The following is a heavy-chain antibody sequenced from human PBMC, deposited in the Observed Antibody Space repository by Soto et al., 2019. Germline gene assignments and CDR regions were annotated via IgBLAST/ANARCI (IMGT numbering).Heavy chain of an antibody. CDR3: AKDPFEPWGGAYFDY. CDR2: MSGSGAEK. D-gene: IGHD2-21*01. CDR1: GFSFSIYA. V-gene: IGHV3-23*01. Sequence: LRLSCAASGFSFSIYAMNWVRQAPGKGLEWVSTMSGSGAEKYYADSVKGRFAISRDNSKSTLYLQMNSLRAEDTAVYYCAKDPFEPWGGAYFDYWGQGTSVTVSS. J-gene: IGHJ4*02.